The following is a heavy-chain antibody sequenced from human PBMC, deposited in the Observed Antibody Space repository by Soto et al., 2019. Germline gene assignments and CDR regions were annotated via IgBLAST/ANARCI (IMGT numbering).Heavy chain of an antibody. CDR3: ARRVESRSFWFDT. CDR1: GGSFSGYY. V-gene: IGHV4-34*01. D-gene: IGHD3-10*01. Sequence: SETLSLTCAVYGGSFSGYYWTWIRQTPEKGLEWIGEIYHSGSTTYNPSLKSRVTISVDRSKNQFSPNLNSVTAADTAIYYCARRVESRSFWFDTWGQGTQVTVSS. CDR2: IYHSGST. J-gene: IGHJ5*02.